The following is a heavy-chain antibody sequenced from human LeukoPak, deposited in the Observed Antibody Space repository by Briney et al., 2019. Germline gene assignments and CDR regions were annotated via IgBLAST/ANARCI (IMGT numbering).Heavy chain of an antibody. CDR3: TRGGIVVVPAATTGGFDY. CDR2: INPNSGGT. D-gene: IGHD2-2*01. V-gene: IGHV1-2*02. Sequence: GASVKVSCKASGYAFTGYYMHWVRQAPGQGLEWMGWINPNSGGTNYAQKFQGRVTMTRDTSISTAYMELSRLRSDDTAVYYCTRGGIVVVPAATTGGFDYWGQGTLVTVSS. J-gene: IGHJ4*02. CDR1: GYAFTGYY.